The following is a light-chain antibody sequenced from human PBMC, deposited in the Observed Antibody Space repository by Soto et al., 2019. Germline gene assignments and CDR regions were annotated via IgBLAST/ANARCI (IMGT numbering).Light chain of an antibody. V-gene: IGLV2-11*01. CDR3: CSYAGSYTLV. CDR1: SNDVGGYNY. CDR2: DVS. J-gene: IGLJ2*01. Sequence: QSALTQPRSVSGSPGQSLTISCTGTSNDVGGYNYVSWYQQHPGKAPKLMIYDVSKRPSGVPDRFSGSKSGNTASLTISGLQAEDEADYYCCSYAGSYTLVFGGGTQLTVL.